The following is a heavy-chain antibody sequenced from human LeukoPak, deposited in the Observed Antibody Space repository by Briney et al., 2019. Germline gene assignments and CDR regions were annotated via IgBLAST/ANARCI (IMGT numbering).Heavy chain of an antibody. Sequence: ASVKVSCKASGYTFTSYDINWVRQATGQGLEWMGWMNPNSGNTGYAQKFQGRVTMTRNTSISTAYVELSSLRSEDTAVYYCARGLRPPPRFYDFWSGYYTGVADHYYYGMDVWGQGTTVTVSS. D-gene: IGHD3-3*01. CDR3: ARGLRPPPRFYDFWSGYYTGVADHYYYGMDV. CDR2: MNPNSGNT. J-gene: IGHJ6*02. V-gene: IGHV1-8*01. CDR1: GYTFTSYD.